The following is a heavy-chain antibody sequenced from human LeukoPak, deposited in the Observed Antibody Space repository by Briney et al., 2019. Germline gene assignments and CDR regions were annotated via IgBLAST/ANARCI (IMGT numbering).Heavy chain of an antibody. CDR3: ARGPVAGNFDY. V-gene: IGHV4-61*02. D-gene: IGHD6-19*01. Sequence: PSETLSLTXTVSGGSISSGSYYWSWIRQPAGKGLEWIGPIYTSGSTNYNPSLKSRVTISVDTSKNQFSLKLSSVTAADTAVYYCARGPVAGNFDYWGQGTLVTVSS. J-gene: IGHJ4*02. CDR1: GGSISSGSYY. CDR2: IYTSGST.